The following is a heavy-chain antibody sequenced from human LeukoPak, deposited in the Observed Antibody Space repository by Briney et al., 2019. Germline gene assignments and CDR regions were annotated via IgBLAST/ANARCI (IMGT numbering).Heavy chain of an antibody. CDR2: IDHHGTA. Sequence: SETLSLTCAVYGASYNAYYWSWIRQPPGKGLEWIGDIDHHGTATYNPSLKSRLTISADASKNQFSLKLNSVTDADTAVYYCAVGITILGVAASFDSWGQGNLVIVSS. CDR3: AVGITILGVAASFDS. V-gene: IGHV4-34*01. D-gene: IGHD3-3*01. J-gene: IGHJ4*02. CDR1: GASYNAYY.